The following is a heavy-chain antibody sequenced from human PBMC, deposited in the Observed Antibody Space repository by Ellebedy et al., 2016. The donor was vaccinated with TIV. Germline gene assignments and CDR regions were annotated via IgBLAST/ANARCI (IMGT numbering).Heavy chain of an antibody. CDR1: GGSISSYY. CDR2: IYYSGST. D-gene: IGHD5-24*01. J-gene: IGHJ4*02. CDR3: ARVGRLQGFDY. Sequence: SETLSLXXTVSGGSISSYYWSWIRQPPGKGLEWIGYIYYSGSTNYNPSLKSRVTISVDTSKNQFSLKLSSVTAADTAVYYCARVGRLQGFDYWGQGTLVTVSS. V-gene: IGHV4-59*01.